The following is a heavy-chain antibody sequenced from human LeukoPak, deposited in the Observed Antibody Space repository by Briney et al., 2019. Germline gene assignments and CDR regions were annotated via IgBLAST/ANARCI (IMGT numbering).Heavy chain of an antibody. CDR2: ISSIGGST. D-gene: IGHD3-9*01. V-gene: IGHV3-23*01. J-gene: IGHJ3*02. Sequence: GGSLRLSCAASQFTFSSYAMSWVRQAPGKGLEWVSGISSIGGSTVYADSVQGRFTISRDNSKNALYLQMNSLRAEDTAVYYCARSLFWDILAPGAFDIWGQGTMVTVSS. CDR1: QFTFSSYA. CDR3: ARSLFWDILAPGAFDI.